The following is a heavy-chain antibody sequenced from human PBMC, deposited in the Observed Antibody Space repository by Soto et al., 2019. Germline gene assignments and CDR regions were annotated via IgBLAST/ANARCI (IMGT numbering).Heavy chain of an antibody. Sequence: QVQLQESGPGLVKPSETLSLTCTVSGGSISSYYWSWIRQPPGKGLEWIGYIYYSGSTNYNPSLKSRVTISVDTSKNQFSLKLSSVTAADTAVYYCARVVVVPPGYYYYMDVWGKGTTVTVSS. CDR2: IYYSGST. V-gene: IGHV4-59*01. CDR1: GGSISSYY. CDR3: ARVVVVPPGYYYYMDV. J-gene: IGHJ6*03. D-gene: IGHD2-2*01.